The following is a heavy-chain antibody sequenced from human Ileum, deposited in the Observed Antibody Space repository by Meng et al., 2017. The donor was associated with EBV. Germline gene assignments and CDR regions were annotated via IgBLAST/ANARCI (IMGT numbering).Heavy chain of an antibody. D-gene: IGHD3/OR15-3a*01. V-gene: IGHV1-3*04. CDR3: ASRPGFNIGPFDF. Sequence: VQSVEEGAQGKTPGAAMKLSCKASGYPFHRYPIHWVRQAPGQRPEWMGWINTDNGETEFSQKFQGRVTITRDTSVTTAYMELIRLRSEDTAVYYCASRPGFNIGPFDFWGQGTLVTVSS. J-gene: IGHJ4*02. CDR2: INTDNGET. CDR1: GYPFHRYP.